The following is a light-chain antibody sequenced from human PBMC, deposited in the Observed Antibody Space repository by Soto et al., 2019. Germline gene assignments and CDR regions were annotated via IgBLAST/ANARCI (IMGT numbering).Light chain of an antibody. V-gene: IGKV1-39*01. CDR3: QQSYTTPKT. J-gene: IGKJ1*01. Sequence: DIQMTQSPSSLSASVGDRVTITCRASQSISNYLNWYQQKPGKAPKPVSYAASSLQGGVPSRFSGSGSGTDFTLTISSLKPEDFETYYCQQSYTTPKTFGQGTKVDIK. CDR2: AAS. CDR1: QSISNY.